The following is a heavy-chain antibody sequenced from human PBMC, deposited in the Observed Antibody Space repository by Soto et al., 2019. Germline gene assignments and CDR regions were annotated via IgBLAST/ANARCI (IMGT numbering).Heavy chain of an antibody. CDR1: GGTFTSFA. J-gene: IGHJ6*02. Sequence: QVQLVQSGAEVKKAGSSLKVSCRASGGTFTSFAISWVRLAPGQGLEWMGGINSFVGKVEYAQKWQGRVTFTADESTSTAYMEVSSLRSEDTAVYYCARGLESAMDVWGQGTTVTVSS. D-gene: IGHD3-3*01. V-gene: IGHV1-69*01. CDR3: ARGLESAMDV. CDR2: INSFVGKV.